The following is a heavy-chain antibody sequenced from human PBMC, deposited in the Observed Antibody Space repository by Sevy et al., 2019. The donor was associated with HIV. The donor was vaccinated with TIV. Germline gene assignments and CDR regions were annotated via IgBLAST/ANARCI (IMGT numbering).Heavy chain of an antibody. Sequence: ASVKVSCKASGYTFTGYYMHWVRQAPGQGLEWTGWINPNSGGTNYAQKFQGRVTMTRDTSISTAYMELSRLRSDDTAVYYCATARDYYDSSGYYPQGFDYWGQGTLVTVSS. V-gene: IGHV1-2*02. J-gene: IGHJ4*02. CDR1: GYTFTGYY. CDR2: INPNSGGT. CDR3: ATARDYYDSSGYYPQGFDY. D-gene: IGHD3-22*01.